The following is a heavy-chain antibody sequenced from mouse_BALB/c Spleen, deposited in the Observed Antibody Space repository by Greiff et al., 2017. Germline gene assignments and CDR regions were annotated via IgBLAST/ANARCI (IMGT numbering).Heavy chain of an antibody. V-gene: IGHV10-1*02. CDR3: VRHGGGMDY. J-gene: IGHJ4*01. Sequence: EVQLVESGGGLVQPKGSLKLSCAASGFTFNTYAMNWVRQAPGKGLEWVARIRSKSNNYATYYADSVKDRFTISRDDSQSMLYLQMNNLKTEDTAMYYCVRHGGGMDYWGQGTSVTVSS. CDR2: IRSKSNNYAT. CDR1: GFTFNTYA.